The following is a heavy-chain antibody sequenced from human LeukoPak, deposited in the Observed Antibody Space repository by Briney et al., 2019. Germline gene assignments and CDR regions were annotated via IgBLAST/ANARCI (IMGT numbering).Heavy chain of an antibody. D-gene: IGHD2-15*01. CDR1: GGSIGSSSYY. CDR3: ARAHDCSGGSCYSAWFDP. CDR2: IYYSGST. V-gene: IGHV4-39*07. Sequence: SETLSLTCTVSGGSIGSSSYYWGWIRQPPGKGLEWIGSIYYSGSTYYNPSLKSRVTISVDTSKNQFSLKLSSVTAADTAVYYCARAHDCSGGSCYSAWFDPWGQGTLVTVSS. J-gene: IGHJ5*02.